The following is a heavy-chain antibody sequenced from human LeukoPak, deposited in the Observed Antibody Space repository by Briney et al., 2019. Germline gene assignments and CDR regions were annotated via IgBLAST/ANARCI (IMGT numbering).Heavy chain of an antibody. CDR3: ARSILVVPVASHYNYGVDV. Sequence: ASVKVSCKASGYTYAKYAVHWVRQAPGQRLECMGCINAGNGDTRYSQKFQGGVTITRDTSASTAYMELSSVRSEDTAVYYCARSILVVPVASHYNYGVDVWGQGTTVTVSS. D-gene: IGHD2-2*01. J-gene: IGHJ6*02. CDR1: GYTYAKYA. CDR2: INAGNGDT. V-gene: IGHV1-3*01.